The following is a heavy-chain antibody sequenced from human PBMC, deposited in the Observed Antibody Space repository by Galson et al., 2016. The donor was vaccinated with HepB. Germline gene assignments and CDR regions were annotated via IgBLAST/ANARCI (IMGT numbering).Heavy chain of an antibody. J-gene: IGHJ6*02. V-gene: IGHV3-7*03. CDR1: GFSFSAYW. CDR2: IKQDGSEK. D-gene: IGHD1-14*01. Sequence: SLRLSCAASGFSFSAYWMSWVRQSPGKGLAWEANIKQDGSEKYYVDSVKGRFTISRDNARNSLYLQVNGLRAGDTAVYYCARDRLTSVTRHWTGTTYSYYGMDVWGQGTTVTVSS. CDR3: ARDRLTSVTRHWTGTTYSYYGMDV.